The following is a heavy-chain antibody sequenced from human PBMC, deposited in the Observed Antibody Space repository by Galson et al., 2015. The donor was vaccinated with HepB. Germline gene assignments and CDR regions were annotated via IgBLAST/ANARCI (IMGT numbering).Heavy chain of an antibody. CDR2: SKNKANGYTT. CDR3: ARSIAVASAY. D-gene: IGHD6-19*01. Sequence: SLRLSCAASGFSFTDHYADWVHQAPGKGLEWVARSKNKANGYTTEYAPSVKGRFAISRDDSRNSVYLQMNSLKTEDTAVYYCARSIAVASAYWGQGTLVTVSS. CDR1: GFSFTDHY. V-gene: IGHV3-72*01. J-gene: IGHJ4*02.